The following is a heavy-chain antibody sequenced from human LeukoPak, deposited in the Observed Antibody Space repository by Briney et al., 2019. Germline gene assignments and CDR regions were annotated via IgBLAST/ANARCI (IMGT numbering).Heavy chain of an antibody. D-gene: IGHD6-19*01. CDR2: IYHSGST. CDR1: GGSISSGGYS. J-gene: IGHJ4*02. V-gene: IGHV4-30-2*01. CDR3: ARNVGWYSHDS. Sequence: SGTLSLTCAVSGGSISSGGYSWSWIRQPPGKGLEWIGYIYHSGSTYYNPSLKSRVTISVDRSKNQFSLKLSSVTAADTAVYYCARNVGWYSHDSWGQGTLVTVSS.